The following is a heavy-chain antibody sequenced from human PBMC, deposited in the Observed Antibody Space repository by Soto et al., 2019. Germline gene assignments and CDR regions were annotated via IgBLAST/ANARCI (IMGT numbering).Heavy chain of an antibody. Sequence: GGSLRLSCEASGFTFYTYAMIWVRQAPGKGLEWVTAIDSDGTDTYYADFVKGRFTVSRDNSKNTLYLQMRSLTAEDTALYYCAKGRLAVGSDWFDSWGPGTLVTVSS. D-gene: IGHD1-26*01. CDR2: IDSDGTDT. CDR3: AKGRLAVGSDWFDS. V-gene: IGHV3-23*05. J-gene: IGHJ5*01. CDR1: GFTFYTYA.